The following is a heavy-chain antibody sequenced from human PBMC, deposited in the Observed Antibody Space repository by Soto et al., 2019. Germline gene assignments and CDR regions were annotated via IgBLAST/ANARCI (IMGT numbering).Heavy chain of an antibody. D-gene: IGHD2-15*01. V-gene: IGHV3-64D*06. CDR1: GFTFSSYS. Sequence: VGSLRLSCSASGFTFSSYSMHWVRRAPGKGLACVSPISSDGGSTYYADSVKGRFTISRDNSKNTLYLQMIRLRAEDTAVYYYDKAIQGCRSGGSCYPFQHWGQGTPVTVSS. J-gene: IGHJ1*01. CDR2: ISSDGGST. CDR3: DKAIQGCRSGGSCYPFQH.